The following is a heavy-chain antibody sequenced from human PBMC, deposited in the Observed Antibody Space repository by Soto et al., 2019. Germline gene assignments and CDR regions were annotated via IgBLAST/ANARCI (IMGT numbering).Heavy chain of an antibody. Sequence: GGSLRLXCAASGFIFSDYGMHWVRQAPGKGLEWVAVMGYDGSKEYYVDSVKGRFTISRDHSKNTLFLQMNSLRAEDTAVYCCARGRTDFDYWGQGTLVTVSS. CDR2: MGYDGSKE. J-gene: IGHJ4*02. V-gene: IGHV3-33*01. CDR3: ARGRTDFDY. CDR1: GFIFSDYG.